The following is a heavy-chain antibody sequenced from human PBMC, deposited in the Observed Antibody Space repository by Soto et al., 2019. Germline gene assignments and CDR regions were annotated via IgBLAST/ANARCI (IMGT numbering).Heavy chain of an antibody. V-gene: IGHV1-18*01. Sequence: GASGKVSCKASCYTFSNYGINWGRQAPGQRLEWMGWISAYNGNTNYAQKLQGRVTMTTDTSTSTAYMELRSLRSDDTAVYYCARDMWLDTMIVVGPTGAKFDYWGQGTLVTVSS. CDR1: CYTFSNYG. CDR3: ARDMWLDTMIVVGPTGAKFDY. CDR2: ISAYNGNT. D-gene: IGHD3-22*01. J-gene: IGHJ4*02.